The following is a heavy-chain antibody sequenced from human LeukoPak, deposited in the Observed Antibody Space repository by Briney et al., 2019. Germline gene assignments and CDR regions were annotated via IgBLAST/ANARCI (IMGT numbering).Heavy chain of an antibody. CDR2: INPSGGST. D-gene: IGHD6-19*01. Sequence: ASVKVSCKASGYTFTGYYMHWVRQAPGQGLEWMGIINPSGGSTSYAQKFQGRVTMTRDMSTSTVYMELSSLRSEDTAVYYCASRVSGWSQYDAFDIWGQGTMVTVSS. CDR3: ASRVSGWSQYDAFDI. CDR1: GYTFTGYY. J-gene: IGHJ3*02. V-gene: IGHV1-46*01.